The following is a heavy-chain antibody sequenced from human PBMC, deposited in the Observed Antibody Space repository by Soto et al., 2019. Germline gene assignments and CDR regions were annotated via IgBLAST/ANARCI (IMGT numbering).Heavy chain of an antibody. CDR1: GGSISSGGYY. J-gene: IGHJ6*02. V-gene: IGHV4-31*03. CDR3: SRVIWGSADYDILTGYYRWGDNHKKDYYYYYGMDV. Sequence: SETLSLTCTVSGGSISSGGYYWSWIRQHPGKGLEWIGYIYYSGSTYYNPSLKSRVTISVDTSKNQFSLKLSSVTAAETAVYYCSRVIWGSADYDILTGYYRWGDNHKKDYYYYYGMDVWGQGTTVTVSS. CDR2: IYYSGST. D-gene: IGHD3-9*01.